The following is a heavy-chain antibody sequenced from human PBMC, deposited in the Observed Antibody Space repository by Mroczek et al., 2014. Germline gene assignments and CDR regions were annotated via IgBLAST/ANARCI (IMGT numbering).Heavy chain of an antibody. Sequence: QVQLVQSGPGLVKPSETLSLTCTVSGGSISSSSYYWGWIRQPPGKGLEWIGSIYYSGSTYYNPSLKSRVTISVDTSKNQFSLKLSSVTAADTAVYYCARHPNSSGWYRYFDYWGQGALVTVSS. J-gene: IGHJ4*02. CDR1: GGSISSSSYY. V-gene: IGHV4-39*01. D-gene: IGHD6-19*01. CDR3: ARHPNSSGWYRYFDY. CDR2: IYYSGST.